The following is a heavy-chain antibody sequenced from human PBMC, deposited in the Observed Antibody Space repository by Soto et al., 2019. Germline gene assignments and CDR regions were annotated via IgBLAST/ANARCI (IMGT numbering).Heavy chain of an antibody. CDR2: ISGRGDNT. D-gene: IGHD3-16*01. V-gene: IGHV3-23*01. CDR1: GFTFSTYA. J-gene: IGHJ6*02. Sequence: EVQLLESGGGLVQSGGSLRLSCAASGFTFSTYAVTWVRQAPGKGLEWVSTISGRGDNTYYADSVNGRFTVSRDNSKSTLYVQMNGLRAEDTAVYYCAKERFQGGSNGLDVWGQGTTVTVSS. CDR3: AKERFQGGSNGLDV.